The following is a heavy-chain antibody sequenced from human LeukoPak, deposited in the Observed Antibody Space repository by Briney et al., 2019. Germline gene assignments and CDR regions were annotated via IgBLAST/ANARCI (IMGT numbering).Heavy chain of an antibody. CDR2: ISYIGST. J-gene: IGHJ3*02. CDR3: ARDLVTVTKGFDI. V-gene: IGHV4-59*11. CDR1: DDCLSSHY. Sequence: SETLPLTCAVSDDCLSSHYWTWIRQPPGKGLEWIGYISYIGSTNYNPSLKSRVTISMDTSKNQFSLKLSSVTAADTAVYYCARDLVTVTKGFDIWGQGTMVSVSS. D-gene: IGHD4-17*01.